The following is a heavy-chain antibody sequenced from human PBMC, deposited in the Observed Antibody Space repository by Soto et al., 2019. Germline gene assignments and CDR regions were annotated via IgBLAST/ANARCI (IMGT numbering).Heavy chain of an antibody. CDR1: GYTFSNYG. J-gene: IGHJ6*03. Sequence: QVQLVQSGDEMRKPGASVKVSCQASGYTFSNYGITWVRQAPGQGLEWMGWISAHNGNPKNAQSLQGRLTLTTDTSTSTAYMELRSLRSDDTAVYYCARDWYFYGSGSPNHMDVWGKGTTVSVSS. CDR2: ISAHNGNP. V-gene: IGHV1-18*01. D-gene: IGHD3-10*01. CDR3: ARDWYFYGSGSPNHMDV.